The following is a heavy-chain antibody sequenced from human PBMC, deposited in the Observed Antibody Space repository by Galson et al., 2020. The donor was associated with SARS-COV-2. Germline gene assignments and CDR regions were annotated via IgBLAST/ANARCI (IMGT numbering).Heavy chain of an antibody. J-gene: IGHJ4*02. CDR2: INPSGGST. CDR3: ARVVYYDILTGYYIPPYFDY. V-gene: IGHV1-46*01. Sequence: GESLKISCKASGYTFTSYYMHWVRQAPGQGLEWMGIINPSGGSTSYAQKFQCRVTMTRDTSTSTVYMELSSLRSEDTAVYYCARVVYYDILTGYYIPPYFDYWGQGTLVTVSS. D-gene: IGHD3-9*01. CDR1: GYTFTSYY.